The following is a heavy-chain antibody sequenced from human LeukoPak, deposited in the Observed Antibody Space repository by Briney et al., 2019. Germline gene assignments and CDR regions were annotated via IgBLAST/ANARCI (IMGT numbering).Heavy chain of an antibody. CDR3: ARGEYYFDY. CDR2: ISSSARTI. V-gene: IGHV3-48*04. J-gene: IGHJ4*02. CDR1: GFTFSSYS. Sequence: PGGSLRLSCAASGFTFSSYSMNWVSQAPGKGLECISYISSSARTIYYADSLKGRFTVSRDNAKNSLYLRMNNLRAEDTAVYYCARGEYYFDYWGQGTLVTVSS.